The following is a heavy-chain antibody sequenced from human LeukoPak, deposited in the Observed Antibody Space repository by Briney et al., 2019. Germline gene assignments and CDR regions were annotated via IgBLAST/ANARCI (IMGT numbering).Heavy chain of an antibody. V-gene: IGHV4-39*07. CDR2: IYYSGST. J-gene: IGHJ2*01. CDR3: ARGAVPAATGWYFGL. D-gene: IGHD2-2*01. Sequence: SETLSLTCTVSGGSISSSSYYWGWIRQRPGKGLEWIGSIYYSGSTYYNPSLKSRVTISVDTSKNQFSLKLSSVTAADTAVYYCARGAVPAATGWYFGLGGRGTLVTVSS. CDR1: GGSISSSSYY.